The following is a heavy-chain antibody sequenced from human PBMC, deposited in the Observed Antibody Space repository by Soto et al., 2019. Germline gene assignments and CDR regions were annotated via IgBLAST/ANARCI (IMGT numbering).Heavy chain of an antibody. V-gene: IGHV4-59*08. D-gene: IGHD6-6*01. Sequence: KTSETLSLTCTVSGGSISSYYWSWIRQPPGKGLEWIGYIYYSGSTNYNPSLKSRVTISVDTSKNQFSLKLSSVTAADTAVYYCARRKAAQDYYYYMDVWGKGTTVTVSS. CDR3: ARRKAAQDYYYYMDV. J-gene: IGHJ6*03. CDR1: GGSISSYY. CDR2: IYYSGST.